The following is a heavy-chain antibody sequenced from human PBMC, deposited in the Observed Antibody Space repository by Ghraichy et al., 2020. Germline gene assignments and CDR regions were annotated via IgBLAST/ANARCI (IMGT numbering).Heavy chain of an antibody. CDR3: AKSQSRDGYKIGINAFDI. CDR2: ISGSGGST. V-gene: IGHV3-23*01. J-gene: IGHJ3*02. D-gene: IGHD5-24*01. Sequence: GGSLRLSCAASGFTFSSYAMSWVRQAPGKGLEWVSAISGSGGSTYYADSVKGRFTISRDNSKNTLYLQMNSLRAEDTAVYYCAKSQSRDGYKIGINAFDIWGQGTMVTVSS. CDR1: GFTFSSYA.